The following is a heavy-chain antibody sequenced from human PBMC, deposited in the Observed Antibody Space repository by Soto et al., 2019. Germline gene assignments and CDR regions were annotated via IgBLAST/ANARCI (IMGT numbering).Heavy chain of an antibody. Sequence: GGSLRLSCAASGFTFSSYSMNWVRQAPGKGLEWVSSISSRSSYIYYADSVKGRFTISRDNANNSLYLQMNSLRAEYTAVYYCAREWRYYDSSAPSSAFYIWGQGTMVTVS. CDR1: GFTFSSYS. CDR2: ISSRSSYI. V-gene: IGHV3-21*01. D-gene: IGHD3-22*01. J-gene: IGHJ3*02. CDR3: AREWRYYDSSAPSSAFYI.